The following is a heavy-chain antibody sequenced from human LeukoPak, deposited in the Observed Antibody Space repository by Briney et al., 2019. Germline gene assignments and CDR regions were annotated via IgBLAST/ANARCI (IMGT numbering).Heavy chain of an antibody. CDR3: ARGGVHGDFLLLSWFDP. CDR1: GLTFISYT. Sequence: WSLRLSCAPSGLTFISYTMNSVRQAPGKGLECVPSISSSSSIHYADSVKGRFTISRDNARNSLYLQMNSLRAEDTAVYYCARGGVHGDFLLLSWFDPWGQGTLVTVS. CDR2: ISSSSSI. J-gene: IGHJ5*02. V-gene: IGHV3-21*01. D-gene: IGHD4-17*01.